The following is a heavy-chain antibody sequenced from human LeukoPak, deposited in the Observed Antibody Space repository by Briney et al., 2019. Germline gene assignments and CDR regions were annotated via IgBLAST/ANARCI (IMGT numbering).Heavy chain of an antibody. CDR1: GFTFSSYS. CDR2: ISSSSSYI. CDR3: ASPPNDYSNGFDY. J-gene: IGHJ4*02. D-gene: IGHD4-11*01. Sequence: GGSLRLSCAASGFTFSSYSMNWVRQAPGKGLEWVSSISSSSSYIYYADSVKGRFTISRDNAKNSLYLQMNSLRAEDTAVYYCASPPNDYSNGFDYWGQGTLVTVSS. V-gene: IGHV3-21*01.